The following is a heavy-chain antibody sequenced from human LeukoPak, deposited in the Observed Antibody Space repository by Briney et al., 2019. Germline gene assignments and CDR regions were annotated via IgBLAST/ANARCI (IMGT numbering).Heavy chain of an antibody. V-gene: IGHV4-39*07. D-gene: IGHD6-19*01. CDR1: GASISSSSYY. CDR3: ARGAVLNWFDP. J-gene: IGHJ5*02. Sequence: SETLSLTCSVSGASISSSSYYWAWIRQPPGKGLEWIGSVHYSGSTYYNPSLKSRLTISIDTSKNQFSLNLNSVTATDTAVYYCARGAVLNWFDPWGQGTLVTVSS. CDR2: VHYSGST.